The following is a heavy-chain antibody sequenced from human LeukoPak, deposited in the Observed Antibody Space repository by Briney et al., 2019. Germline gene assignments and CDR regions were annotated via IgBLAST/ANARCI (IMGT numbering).Heavy chain of an antibody. D-gene: IGHD1-26*01. CDR2: MSSSGDTI. V-gene: IGHV3-11*04. CDR1: GFTFSDYY. J-gene: IGHJ3*02. Sequence: PGGSLRLSCTASGFTFSDYYMPWIRQAPGKGLEWISYMSSSGDTIYYADSVKGRFTISRDNAKNSLYLQMNSLRAEDTAVYYYARRGREGAFDIWGQGTMVTVSS. CDR3: ARRGREGAFDI.